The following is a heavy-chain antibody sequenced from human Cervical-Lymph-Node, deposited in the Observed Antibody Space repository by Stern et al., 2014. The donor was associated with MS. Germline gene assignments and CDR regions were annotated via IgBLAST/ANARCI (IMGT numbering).Heavy chain of an antibody. CDR1: GFTFSSYS. Sequence: EVQLVESGGGLVQPGGSLRLSCAASGFTFSSYSMNWVRQAPGKGLEWISYITNSTMYYADSVKGRFTISRDNAKNSLYLQMTSLRAEDTAVYYCARDLPPNFVVVPSPMVPLDYWGQGTLVTVSS. V-gene: IGHV3-48*01. CDR2: ITNSTM. J-gene: IGHJ4*02. D-gene: IGHD2-2*01. CDR3: ARDLPPNFVVVPSPMVPLDY.